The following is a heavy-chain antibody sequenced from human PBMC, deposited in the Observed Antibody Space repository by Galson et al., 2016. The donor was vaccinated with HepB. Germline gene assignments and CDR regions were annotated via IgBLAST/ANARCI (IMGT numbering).Heavy chain of an antibody. Sequence: SETLSLTCAVYGGSFSGYFWSWIRQPPGKGLEWIGEINRSGGTNYNPSLKSRVTISVDTSKNHFSLNLSSVTAADTAVYYCARALTYGDLLWGRGTLVTVSS. D-gene: IGHD4-17*01. CDR2: INRSGGT. CDR3: ARALTYGDLL. CDR1: GGSFSGYF. J-gene: IGHJ4*02. V-gene: IGHV4-34*01.